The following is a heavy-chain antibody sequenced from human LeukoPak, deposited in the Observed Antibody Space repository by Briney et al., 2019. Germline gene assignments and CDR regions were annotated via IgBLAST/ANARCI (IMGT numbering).Heavy chain of an antibody. V-gene: IGHV1-2*02. D-gene: IGHD3-10*01. CDR3: ARHRSRMVRGGAWFDP. J-gene: IGHJ5*02. Sequence: GASVKVSCKASGYTFTGYYMQWVRQAPGQGLEWMGWINPNSGGRNYAHKLQGRVAMTTDTSTSTAYMELRSLRSDDTAVYYCARHRSRMVRGGAWFDPWGQGTLVTVSS. CDR2: INPNSGGR. CDR1: GYTFTGYY.